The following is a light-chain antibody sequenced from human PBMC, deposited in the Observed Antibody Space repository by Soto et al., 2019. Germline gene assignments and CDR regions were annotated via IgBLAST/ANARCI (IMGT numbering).Light chain of an antibody. J-gene: IGLJ1*01. CDR2: EGS. Sequence: QSSLTKPASVSGSPGQSNTISCTGTSSDVGSYNLVSWYQHHPGKAPKRMIYEGSKRPSGVSSRFSGSKSGNTASLTISGLQAEDEADYYCCSYAGSRTIYVFGTGTKVTVL. V-gene: IGLV2-23*01. CDR3: CSYAGSRTIYV. CDR1: SSDVGSYNL.